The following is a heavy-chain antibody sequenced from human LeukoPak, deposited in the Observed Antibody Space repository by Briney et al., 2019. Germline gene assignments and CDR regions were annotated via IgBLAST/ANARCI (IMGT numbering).Heavy chain of an antibody. V-gene: IGHV4-39*01. CDR2: IYYSGST. CDR3: ARIHPANWNPFNWFDP. D-gene: IGHD1-1*01. J-gene: IGHJ5*02. Sequence: SETLSLTCTVSGGSISSSSYYWGWIRRPPGKGLEWIGSIYYSGSTYYNPSLTSRVTISVDTSKNQFSLKLSSVTAADTAIYYCARIHPANWNPFNWFDPWGQGTLVTVSS. CDR1: GGSISSSSYY.